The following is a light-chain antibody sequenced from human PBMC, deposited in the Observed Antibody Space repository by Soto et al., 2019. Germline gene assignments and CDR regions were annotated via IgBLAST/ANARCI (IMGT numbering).Light chain of an antibody. V-gene: IGLV1-40*01. Sequence: QSVLTQPPSVSGAPGQRVTISCNGSKSNIGADYGVHWYQQLPGTAPKVLIYSNTNRPSGVPERFSASKSGTSASLAITGLQIEDESDYYCQSYDSRLCGLVFGVGTKVTVL. CDR1: KSNIGADYG. CDR2: SNT. CDR3: QSYDSRLCGLV. J-gene: IGLJ2*01.